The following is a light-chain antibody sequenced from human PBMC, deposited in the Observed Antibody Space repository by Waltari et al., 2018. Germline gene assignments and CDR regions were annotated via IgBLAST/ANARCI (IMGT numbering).Light chain of an antibody. Sequence: DIQMTQSQSYLSASVGDRVTITCRASQSISSYLNWYQQKPGKAPKLLIYAASSLQSGVPSRFSGSGSGTDFTLTISSLQPEDFATYYCQQSYSTPPLTFGGGTKVEIK. CDR2: AAS. V-gene: IGKV1-39*01. CDR1: QSISSY. CDR3: QQSYSTPPLT. J-gene: IGKJ4*01.